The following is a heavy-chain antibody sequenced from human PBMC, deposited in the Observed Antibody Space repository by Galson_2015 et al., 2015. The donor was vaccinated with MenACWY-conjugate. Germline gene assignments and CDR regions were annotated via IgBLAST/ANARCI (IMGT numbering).Heavy chain of an antibody. CDR3: ARDSSPSLTYDGSTVYYDAFDV. Sequence: SLRLSCAASGFPFGSYWMTWLRQAPGKGLEWVANIKKDESKKSYLDSVKGRFTVSRDNAKNLLYLEMNSLTVEDTGVYFCARDSSPSLTYDGSTVYYDAFDVWGQGTMVTVSS. CDR1: GFPFGSYW. CDR2: IKKDESKK. D-gene: IGHD3-22*01. J-gene: IGHJ3*01. V-gene: IGHV3-7*03.